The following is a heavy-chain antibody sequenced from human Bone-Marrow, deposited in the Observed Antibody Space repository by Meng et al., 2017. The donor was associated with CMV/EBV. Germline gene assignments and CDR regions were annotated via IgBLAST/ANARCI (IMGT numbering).Heavy chain of an antibody. CDR3: ARITMVRGVIITGFDP. Sequence: SETLSLTCTVSGGSISSYDWSWIRQPPGKGLEWIGYIYYSGSTNYNPSLKSRVTISVDTSKNQFSLKLSSVTAADTAVYYRARITMVRGVIITGFDPWGQGTLVTVSS. J-gene: IGHJ5*02. D-gene: IGHD3-10*01. CDR2: IYYSGST. V-gene: IGHV4-59*01. CDR1: GGSISSYD.